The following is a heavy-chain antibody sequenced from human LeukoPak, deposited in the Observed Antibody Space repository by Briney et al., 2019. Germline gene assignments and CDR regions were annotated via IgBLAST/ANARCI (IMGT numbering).Heavy chain of an antibody. J-gene: IGHJ5*02. V-gene: IGHV4-59*12. CDR3: ARDLAGGGKNNWFDP. CDR2: IYYSGST. CDR1: GGSISSYY. Sequence: SETLSLTCTVSGGSISSYYWSWIRQPPGKGLEWIGYIYYSGSTNYNPSLKSRVTISVDTSKNQFSLKLSSVTAADTAVYYCARDLAGGGKNNWFDPWGQGTLVTVSS. D-gene: IGHD1-26*01.